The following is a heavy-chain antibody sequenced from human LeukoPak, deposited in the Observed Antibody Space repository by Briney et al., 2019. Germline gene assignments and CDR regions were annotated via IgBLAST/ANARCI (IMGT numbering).Heavy chain of an antibody. D-gene: IGHD2-15*01. CDR1: GFTFSDYY. CDR2: ISNSGTTI. J-gene: IGHJ4*02. CDR3: ARGQHNLALTYSFVS. Sequence: GGSLRLSCAASGFTFSDYYMSWIRQAPGKGLEWVSYISNSGTTIYYADSVKGQFTISRDNAKNSLYLRMNSLRAEDTAVYYCARGQHNLALTYSFVSWGQGILVTVSS. V-gene: IGHV3-11*01.